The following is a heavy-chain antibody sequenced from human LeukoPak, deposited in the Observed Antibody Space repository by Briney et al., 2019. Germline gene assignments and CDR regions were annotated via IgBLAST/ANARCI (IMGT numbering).Heavy chain of an antibody. CDR1: GFTFSSHD. D-gene: IGHD6-19*01. Sequence: PGGSLRLSCAASGFTFSSHDMHWVRQPTGKGLEWVSVIGTAGNTYYADSVKGQFTISRENARNSLLLQMDNLRAEDTAVYYCARSKSYSSGWTDFDWWGQGTLVTVSS. V-gene: IGHV3-13*01. CDR2: IGTAGNT. J-gene: IGHJ4*02. CDR3: ARSKSYSSGWTDFDW.